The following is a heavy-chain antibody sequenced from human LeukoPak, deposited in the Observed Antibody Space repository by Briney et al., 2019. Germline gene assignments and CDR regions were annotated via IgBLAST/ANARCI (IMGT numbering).Heavy chain of an antibody. D-gene: IGHD1-7*01. CDR2: ISSSGSTI. CDR1: GFTFSYYY. V-gene: IGHV3-11*04. J-gene: IGHJ5*02. CDR3: ARDQLETGTGNWFDP. Sequence: PGGSLRLSCAASGFTFSYYYMSWIRQAPGKGLEWVSYISSSGSTIYYADPVKGRFTISRDNAKNSLYLQMNRLRAEDTAVYYCARDQLETGTGNWFDPWGQGTLVTVSS.